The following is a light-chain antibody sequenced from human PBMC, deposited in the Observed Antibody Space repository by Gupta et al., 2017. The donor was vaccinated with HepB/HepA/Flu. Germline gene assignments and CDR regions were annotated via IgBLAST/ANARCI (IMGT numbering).Light chain of an antibody. CDR2: KAS. Sequence: DIQMTQSPSTLSASIGDRVTITCRTSQTITTYLAWYQQKPGKAPKLLIYKASSLESGVPSRFSGSGSGTEFTLTISSLQPDDVATYYCQQYSNYITFGGGTKVEI. CDR3: QQYSNYIT. V-gene: IGKV1-5*03. J-gene: IGKJ4*01. CDR1: QTITTY.